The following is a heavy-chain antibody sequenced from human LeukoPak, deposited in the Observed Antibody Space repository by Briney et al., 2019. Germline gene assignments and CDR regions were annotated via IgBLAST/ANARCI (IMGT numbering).Heavy chain of an antibody. J-gene: IGHJ3*02. CDR1: GGTFSSYA. CDR2: IIPIFGTA. CDR3: ARGGSGSYDAFDI. Sequence: SVKVSCKASGGTFSSYAISWVRQAPGQGLEWMGGIIPIFGTANYAQKFQGRVTVTADESTSTAYMELSSLRSEDTAVYYCARGGSGSYDAFDIWGQGTMVTVSS. D-gene: IGHD3-10*01. V-gene: IGHV1-69*01.